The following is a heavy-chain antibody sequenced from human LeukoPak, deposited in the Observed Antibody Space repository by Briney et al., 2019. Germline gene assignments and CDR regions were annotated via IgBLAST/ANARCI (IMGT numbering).Heavy chain of an antibody. J-gene: IGHJ2*01. CDR1: GYTFTTHG. CDR3: ARDGDFDL. V-gene: IGHV1-18*01. Sequence: PGASVKVSCKASGYTFTTHGIAWVRQAPGQGLEWMGWISAHTGNTNYAQSLQGRVTMTTDTSTNTAYMELRSLRSDDTAVYYCARDGDFDLWGRGTLVTVTS. CDR2: ISAHTGNT.